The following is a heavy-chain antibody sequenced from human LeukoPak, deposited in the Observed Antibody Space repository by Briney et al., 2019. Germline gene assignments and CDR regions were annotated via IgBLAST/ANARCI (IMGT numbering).Heavy chain of an antibody. CDR2: ISSSSSYI. CDR3: ARATYYYDSSGHYYFDC. CDR1: GFTFSSYS. V-gene: IGHV3-21*01. J-gene: IGHJ4*02. D-gene: IGHD3-22*01. Sequence: PGGSLRLSCAASGFTFSSYSMNWVRQAPGEGLEWVSSISSSSSYIYYADSVKGRFTISRDNAKNSLYLQMNSLRAEDTAVYYCARATYYYDSSGHYYFDCWGQGTLVTVSS.